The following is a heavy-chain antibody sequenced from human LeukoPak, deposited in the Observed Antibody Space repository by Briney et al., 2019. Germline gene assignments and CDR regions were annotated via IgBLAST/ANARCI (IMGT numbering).Heavy chain of an antibody. CDR1: GFTFSSDG. CDR2: ITASGGST. V-gene: IGHV3-23*01. CDR3: AKGTSGPDV. D-gene: IGHD6-19*01. J-gene: IGHJ6*04. Sequence: PGGSLRLSCAASGFTFSSDGMSWVRQAPGKGLEWVSGITASGGSTSYADSVKGRFTISRDNSRNTLYLQMNSLRAEDTAVYYCAKGTSGPDVWGKGTTVTVFS.